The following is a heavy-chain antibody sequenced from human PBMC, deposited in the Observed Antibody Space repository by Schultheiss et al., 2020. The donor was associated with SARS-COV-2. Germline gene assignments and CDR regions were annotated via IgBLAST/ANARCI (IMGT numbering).Heavy chain of an antibody. CDR3: AKELYPSGSYYEYFDY. CDR1: GFTFRSYG. V-gene: IGHV3-30*18. CDR2: ISYDGSNK. J-gene: IGHJ4*02. Sequence: GESLKISCATSGFTFRSYGMHRVRQAPGKGLEWVAVISYDGSNKYYADSVKGRFTISRDNSKNTVYLQMNSLRAEDTALYYCAKELYPSGSYYEYFDYWGQGTLVTVSS. D-gene: IGHD1-26*01.